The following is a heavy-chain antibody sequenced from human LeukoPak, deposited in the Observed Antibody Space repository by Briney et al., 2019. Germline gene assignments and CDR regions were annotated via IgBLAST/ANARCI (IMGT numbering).Heavy chain of an antibody. V-gene: IGHV1-69*01. D-gene: IGHD2-2*01. CDR3: ARAGYCSSTSCIPDAFDI. CDR2: IIAIFGTA. CDR1: GGIFSSYA. J-gene: IGHJ3*02. Sequence: SVKVSCKASGGIFSSYAISWARQAPGQGLEWMGGIIAIFGTANYAQKFQDRVTITADESRSTGYMELSSLRSEDTAVYYCARAGYCSSTSCIPDAFDIWGQGTMVTVSS.